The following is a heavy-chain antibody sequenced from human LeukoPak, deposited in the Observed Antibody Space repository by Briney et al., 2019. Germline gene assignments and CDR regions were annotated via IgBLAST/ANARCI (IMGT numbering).Heavy chain of an antibody. D-gene: IGHD1/OR15-1a*01. V-gene: IGHV4-59*01. CDR3: ARWNNDLRGFDI. CDR1: DDSIRTYY. Sequence: ESLSLTCSVSDDSIRTYYWNWIRQPPGEGLEWICYSHLRGGTNYNPYLKSRVTLSVDTSKNWLYLRLTSVAAADTAVYYCARWNNDLRGFDIWGQGTMVTVSS. CDR2: SHLRGGT. J-gene: IGHJ3*02.